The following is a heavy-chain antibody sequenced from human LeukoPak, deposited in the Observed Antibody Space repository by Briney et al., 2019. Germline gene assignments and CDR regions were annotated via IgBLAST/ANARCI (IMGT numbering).Heavy chain of an antibody. V-gene: IGHV3-53*01. CDR2: IYSGGTT. D-gene: IGHD1-26*01. J-gene: IGHJ4*02. CDR1: GFTVSNNY. Sequence: GGSLRLSCAASGFTVSNNYMSWVRQAPGKGLEWVSVIYSGGTTYYADSVKGRFTISRDNSKNTLYLQMNSLRAEDTAVYYCARGSGRGSYFPIFDYWGQGTLVTVSS. CDR3: ARGSGRGSYFPIFDY.